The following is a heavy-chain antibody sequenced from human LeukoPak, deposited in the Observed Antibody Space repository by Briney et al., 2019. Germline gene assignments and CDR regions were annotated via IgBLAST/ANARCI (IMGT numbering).Heavy chain of an antibody. CDR1: RFTFSDHY. CDR3: VARISGTTE. Sequence: GSLRLSCAASRFTFSDHYMDWVRQAPGKGLERVARIKNRANSNIIDYAASVKGRFTISRDDSKNSLFLQMSSLEAEDTAVYYCVARISGTTEWGQGTLVTVSS. D-gene: IGHD1-7*01. J-gene: IGHJ4*02. CDR2: IKNRANSNII. V-gene: IGHV3-72*01.